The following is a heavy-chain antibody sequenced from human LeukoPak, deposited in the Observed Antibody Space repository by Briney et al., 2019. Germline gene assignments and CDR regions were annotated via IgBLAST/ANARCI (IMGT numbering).Heavy chain of an antibody. D-gene: IGHD3-22*01. J-gene: IGHJ3*02. CDR1: GFIFDDYA. Sequence: AGMSLRLSCAASGFIFDDYAIHWVRQAPGEGLEWVSGISWNSGSIGYADSVKGRFTISRDNAKNSLYLQMNSLRAEDTALYYCSKDYYDSSGYRAFDIWGQGTMVTVSS. CDR3: SKDYYDSSGYRAFDI. V-gene: IGHV3-9*01. CDR2: ISWNSGSI.